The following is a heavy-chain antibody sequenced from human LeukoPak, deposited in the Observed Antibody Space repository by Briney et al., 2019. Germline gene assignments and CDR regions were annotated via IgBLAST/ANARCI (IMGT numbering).Heavy chain of an antibody. J-gene: IGHJ6*03. CDR1: GGSISSSSYY. CDR2: IYYSGST. CDR3: AGTPSYYYYMDV. V-gene: IGHV4-39*01. Sequence: SETLSLTCTVSGGSISSSSYYWGWIRQPPGKGLEWIGSIYYSGSTYYNPSLKSRVTISVDTSKNQFSLKLSSVTAADTAVYYCAGTPSYYYYMDVWGKGTTVTVSS.